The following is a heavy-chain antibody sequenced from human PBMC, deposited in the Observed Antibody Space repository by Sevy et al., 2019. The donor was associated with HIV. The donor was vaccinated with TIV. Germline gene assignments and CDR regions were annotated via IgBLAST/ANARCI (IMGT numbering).Heavy chain of an antibody. V-gene: IGHV3-30-3*01. CDR1: GFTFTSYS. CDR2: ISYDATNK. Sequence: GGSLRLSCAPSGFTFTSYSMHWVRQAPGKGLEWVATISYDATNKHYADSVKGRFTISRDNSRNSLFLQMNSLRSEDTAVYYCALERLSSNVAEYFQNWGQGTLVTVSS. J-gene: IGHJ1*01. CDR3: ALERLSSNVAEYFQN. D-gene: IGHD1-1*01.